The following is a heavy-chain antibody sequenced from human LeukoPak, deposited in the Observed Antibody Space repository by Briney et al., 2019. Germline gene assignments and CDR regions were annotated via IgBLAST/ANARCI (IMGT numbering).Heavy chain of an antibody. CDR3: ARGLRYQLLFIDFPPNRGGGYFDY. CDR1: GGSFSGYY. CDR2: INHSGST. J-gene: IGHJ4*02. Sequence: SETLSLTCAVYGGSFSGYYWSWIRQPPGKGLEWIGEINHSGSTNYNPSLKSRVTISVDTSKNQFSLKLSSVTAADTAVCYCARGLRYQLLFIDFPPNRGGGYFDYWGQGTLVTVSS. D-gene: IGHD2-2*01. V-gene: IGHV4-34*01.